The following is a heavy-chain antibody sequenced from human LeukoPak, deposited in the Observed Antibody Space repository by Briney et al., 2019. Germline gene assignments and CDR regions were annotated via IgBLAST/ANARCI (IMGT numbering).Heavy chain of an antibody. V-gene: IGHV4-59*08. J-gene: IGHJ4*02. CDR1: DGSMSGYY. D-gene: IGHD4-17*01. Sequence: SETLSLTCTVSDGSMSGYYWSWIRQPPGKGLEWIGYIYYGGSTNYNPSLKRRVTISEDRSMNQFSLKLSSVTAADTAVYYCARHKSDYGDYHAHWGQGTLSPSPQ. CDR2: IYYGGST. CDR3: ARHKSDYGDYHAH.